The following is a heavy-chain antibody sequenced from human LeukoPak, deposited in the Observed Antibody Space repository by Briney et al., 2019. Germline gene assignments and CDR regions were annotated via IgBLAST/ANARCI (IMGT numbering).Heavy chain of an antibody. Sequence: SETLSLTRTVSGDSISGYYWSWVRQPPGKGLEWIGYIFHSGSTKYHPSLESRVTISIDTSKNQFSLRLSSVTAADTAVYYCARLATYGDFSDWGQGTLVTVSS. V-gene: IGHV4-59*08. CDR3: ARLATYGDFSD. CDR1: GDSISGYY. CDR2: IFHSGST. D-gene: IGHD4-17*01. J-gene: IGHJ4*02.